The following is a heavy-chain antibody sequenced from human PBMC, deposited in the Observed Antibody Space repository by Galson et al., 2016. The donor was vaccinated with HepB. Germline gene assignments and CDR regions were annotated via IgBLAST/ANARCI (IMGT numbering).Heavy chain of an antibody. CDR2: IYRGGNT. J-gene: IGHJ3*02. Sequence: SLRLSCAKSGVTVSSAYMTWVRQAPGKGLEWISLIYRGGNTYYADSVRGRFTASRDDSKNTLYLQMNYLRADDTAVYFCATVGGNTYGLRTDGFDTWGQGTMVTVSS. CDR1: GVTVSSAY. D-gene: IGHD5-18*01. CDR3: ATVGGNTYGLRTDGFDT. V-gene: IGHV3-53*01.